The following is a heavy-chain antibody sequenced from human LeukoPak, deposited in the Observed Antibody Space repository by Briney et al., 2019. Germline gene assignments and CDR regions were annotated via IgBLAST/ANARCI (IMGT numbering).Heavy chain of an antibody. CDR1: GFTFSNYG. CDR3: AKADYGGNSGDYFDY. D-gene: IGHD4-23*01. CDR2: IWYGGSNK. V-gene: IGHV3-30*02. J-gene: IGHJ4*02. Sequence: GGSLRLSCAASGFTFSNYGMHWVRQAPGKGLEWVAVIWYGGSNKYYADSVKGRFTISRDNSKNTLYLQMNSLRAEDTAVYYCAKADYGGNSGDYFDYWGQGTLVTVSS.